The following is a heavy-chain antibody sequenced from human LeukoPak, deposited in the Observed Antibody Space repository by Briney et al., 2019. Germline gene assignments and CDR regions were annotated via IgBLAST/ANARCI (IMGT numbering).Heavy chain of an antibody. D-gene: IGHD6-19*01. V-gene: IGHV3-21*01. CDR1: GFTFSSYS. CDR3: AREREQWHAFDI. CDR2: ISSSSSYI. Sequence: GGSLRLSCAASGFTFSSYSMNWVRQAPGKGLEWVSSISSSSSYIYYADSVKGRFTISRDNAKNSLYLQMNSLRAEDTAVYFCAREREQWHAFDIWGQGALVTVSS. J-gene: IGHJ4*02.